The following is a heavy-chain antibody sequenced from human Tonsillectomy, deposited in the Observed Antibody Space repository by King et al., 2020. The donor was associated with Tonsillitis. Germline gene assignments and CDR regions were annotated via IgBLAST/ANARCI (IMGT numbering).Heavy chain of an antibody. J-gene: IGHJ4*02. V-gene: IGHV4-38-2*01. CDR3: ARAGDSSASFDY. CDR2: KFRSGTT. CDR1: AYSISSDYY. D-gene: IGHD3-22*01. Sequence: QLQESGPGLVKPSETLSLTCAASAYSISSDYYWGWIRQPPGKGLEWIGSKFRSGTTYNNPSLKSRVTISIDTSKNHFSLRLSSVTAADTAVYYCARAGDSSASFDYWGQGTLVTVSS.